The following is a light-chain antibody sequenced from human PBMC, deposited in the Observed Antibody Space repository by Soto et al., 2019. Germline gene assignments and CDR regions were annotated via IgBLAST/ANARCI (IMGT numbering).Light chain of an antibody. CDR2: DNY. Sequence: QSVLTQPPSVSAAPGQTVTISCSGSSSNIGNSYVSWYQQLPGTAPRLVIFDNYKRPSEIPDRFSGSKSVTSATLDITGLQHGDEADYYCGTWDRSLDAAVFGGGTKVTVL. V-gene: IGLV1-51*01. CDR3: GTWDRSLDAAV. J-gene: IGLJ2*01. CDR1: SSNIGNSY.